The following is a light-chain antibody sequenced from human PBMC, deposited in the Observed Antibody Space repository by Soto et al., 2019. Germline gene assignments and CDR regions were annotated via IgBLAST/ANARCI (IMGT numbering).Light chain of an antibody. CDR3: QQYNNLPPYT. V-gene: IGKV3-15*01. CDR1: QSVSSN. Sequence: EIVMTQSPATLSVSPGERATLSCRASQSVSSNLAWYQQKPGQAPRLLIYGASTRAAGIPARFSGSGSGTEFPLTISSLQSEDLAVCYCQQYNNLPPYTFGQGTKLEIK. CDR2: GAS. J-gene: IGKJ2*01.